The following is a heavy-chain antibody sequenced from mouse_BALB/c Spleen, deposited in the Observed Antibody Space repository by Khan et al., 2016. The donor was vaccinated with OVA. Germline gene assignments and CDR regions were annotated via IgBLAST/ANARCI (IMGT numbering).Heavy chain of an antibody. V-gene: IGHV1S137*01. CDR3: TRPAYDGYYDY. CDR2: ISTYSGNT. CDR1: GYTFTDYA. Sequence: QVQLQQPGPELVRPGVSVKISCKGSGYTFTDYAMYWVKQSHAKSLEWIGLISTYSGNTNYNQKFRGKATMTVDKSSSTAYMELARLTSEDSAIYCCTRPAYDGYYDYWGQGTTLTVSS. J-gene: IGHJ2*01. D-gene: IGHD2-3*01.